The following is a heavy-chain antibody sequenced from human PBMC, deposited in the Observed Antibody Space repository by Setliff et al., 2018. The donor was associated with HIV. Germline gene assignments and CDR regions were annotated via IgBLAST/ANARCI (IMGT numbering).Heavy chain of an antibody. CDR2: IYRSGST. J-gene: IGHJ1*01. D-gene: IGHD2-21*02. V-gene: IGHV4-38-2*01. CDR1: DYSITSGYY. Sequence: LSLTCGISDYSITSGYYWGWIRQPPGKGLEWIGSIYRSGSTYDNPSLKSRVTISFDTSKNQFSLILTSVTAADTAVYYCATQGLTVPIPGGYFQHWGPGILVTVS. CDR3: ATQGLTVPIPGGYFQH.